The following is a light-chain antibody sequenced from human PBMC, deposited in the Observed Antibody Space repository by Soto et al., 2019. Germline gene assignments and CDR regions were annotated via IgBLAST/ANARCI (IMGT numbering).Light chain of an antibody. CDR1: QSVSNS. CDR3: HQYYDWPPWT. V-gene: IGKV3-15*01. Sequence: TQSPATLSVSPGETATLSCRASQSVSNSLAWYRQRPGQPPSLLIYATSTRATGVPARFTGSGSGTEFTLTISSLQSEDFAVYYCHQYYDWPPWTLGQGTKVDI. J-gene: IGKJ1*01. CDR2: ATS.